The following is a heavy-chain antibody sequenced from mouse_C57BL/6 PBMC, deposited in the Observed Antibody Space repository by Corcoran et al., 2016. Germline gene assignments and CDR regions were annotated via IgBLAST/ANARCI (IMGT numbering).Heavy chain of an antibody. V-gene: IGHV14-1*01. CDR1: GFNIKDYY. J-gene: IGHJ2*01. CDR3: TTPIYYGYDEYYFDY. CDR2: IDPEDGDT. D-gene: IGHD2-2*01. Sequence: EVQLQQSGAELVRPGASVKLSCTASGFNIKDYYMHWVKQRPEQGLEWIGRIDPEDGDTEYAPKFQGKATMTADTSSNTAYLQLSSLTSEDTAVYYCTTPIYYGYDEYYFDYWGQGTTLTVSS.